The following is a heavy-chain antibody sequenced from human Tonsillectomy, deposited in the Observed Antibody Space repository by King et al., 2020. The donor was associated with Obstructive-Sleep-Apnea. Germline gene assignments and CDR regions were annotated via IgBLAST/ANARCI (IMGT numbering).Heavy chain of an antibody. CDR3: ARVRYYGSGSYSVDY. V-gene: IGHV7-4-1*02. J-gene: IGHJ4*02. CDR2: INTNTGAP. D-gene: IGHD3-10*01. CDR1: GYTFNNNA. Sequence: QLVQAGSELKKPWASVKVSCKASGYTFNNNAMGWVRQAPGQGLEWMGWINTNTGAPTYSQAFTGRFVFSVDTSVRTTYLPISSLKAGDTAVYYCARVRYYGSGSYSVDYWGQGTLVTVSS.